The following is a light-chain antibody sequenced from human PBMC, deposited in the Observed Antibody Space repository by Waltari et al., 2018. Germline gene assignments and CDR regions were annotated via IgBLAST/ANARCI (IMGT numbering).Light chain of an antibody. Sequence: EIVLTQSPATLSLSPGERATLSCMASQTVNKYLAWYQQKPGQAPRLLIYDASKRAADIPGRFSGSGSGTDFTLTISSLEPEDFAVYFCQQRIDWPLTFGGGTKVEIK. J-gene: IGKJ4*01. CDR2: DAS. CDR3: QQRIDWPLT. CDR1: QTVNKY. V-gene: IGKV3-11*01.